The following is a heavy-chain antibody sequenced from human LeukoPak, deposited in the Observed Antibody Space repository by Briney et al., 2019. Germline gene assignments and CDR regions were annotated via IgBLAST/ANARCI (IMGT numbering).Heavy chain of an antibody. D-gene: IGHD5-12*01. CDR2: TYYRSKWYY. V-gene: IGHV6-1*01. J-gene: IGHJ3*02. CDR3: AREDRLSFDI. CDR1: GDSVSSNNAA. Sequence: SQTLSLTCAISGDSVSSNNAAWHWIRQSPSRGLKWLGRTYYRSKWYYDYAVSLRSRLTINPDTSKNHFFLQLNSVAPADTAVYFCAREDRLSFDIWGQGTMVTVSS.